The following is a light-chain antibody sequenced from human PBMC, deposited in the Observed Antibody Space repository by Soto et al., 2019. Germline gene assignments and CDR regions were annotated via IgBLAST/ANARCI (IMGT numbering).Light chain of an antibody. V-gene: IGKV3-20*01. Sequence: EIVLTQSPGTLSLSPGERATLSCRASQNVTSSYLAWYQVKPGQPPRLLIYGASSRATGIPGRFSGSGSGTDFTLTINRLEPEDFAVYYCQQYGSSPPITFGQGTRLEIK. CDR3: QQYGSSPPIT. CDR1: QNVTSSY. J-gene: IGKJ5*01. CDR2: GAS.